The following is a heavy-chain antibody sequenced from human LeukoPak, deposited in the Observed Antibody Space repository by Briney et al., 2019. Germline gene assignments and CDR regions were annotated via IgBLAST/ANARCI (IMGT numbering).Heavy chain of an antibody. D-gene: IGHD4-11*01. V-gene: IGHV3-53*01. CDR2: IYGGGGT. Sequence: GGSLRLSCVGSGFTVSSNYMGWVRQAPGKGLEWVSTIYGGGGTYYADSVKGRFTISRDSSQNALSLQMSSLRAEDTAVYYCARDLARDYRDNVLDRDYWGQGTLVTVSS. CDR1: GFTVSSNY. J-gene: IGHJ4*02. CDR3: ARDLARDYRDNVLDRDY.